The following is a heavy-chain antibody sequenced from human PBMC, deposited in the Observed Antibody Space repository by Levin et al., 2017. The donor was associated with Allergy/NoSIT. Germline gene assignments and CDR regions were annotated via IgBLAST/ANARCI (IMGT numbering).Heavy chain of an antibody. CDR1: GFTFGDFA. V-gene: IGHV3-23*01. CDR2: LSSTSYSS. Sequence: GGSLRLSCTASGFTFGDFAMSWVRQAPGKGLEWVSGLSSTSYSSYYADSGKGRFTISRDNSRNTLSLQMNSLRVEASATYFCARGQSSSYQYFYGMDVWGEGTTVSVTS. CDR3: ARGQSSSYQYFYGMDV. J-gene: IGHJ6*04. D-gene: IGHD2-2*01.